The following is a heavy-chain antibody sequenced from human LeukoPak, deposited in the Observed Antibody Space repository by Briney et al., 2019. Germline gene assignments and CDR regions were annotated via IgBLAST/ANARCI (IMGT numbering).Heavy chain of an antibody. CDR1: GITLSNYG. CDR3: AKRGVVIRVILVGFHKEAYYFDS. V-gene: IGHV3-23*01. J-gene: IGHJ4*02. CDR2: ISGSGGST. D-gene: IGHD3-22*01. Sequence: GGSLRLSCAVSGITLSNYGMSWVRQAPGKGLEWVAGISGSGGSTIYADSVKGRSTISRDNPKNTLFLQMKSLRAEDTAVYFCAKRGVVIRVILVGFHKEAYYFDSWGQGALVTVSS.